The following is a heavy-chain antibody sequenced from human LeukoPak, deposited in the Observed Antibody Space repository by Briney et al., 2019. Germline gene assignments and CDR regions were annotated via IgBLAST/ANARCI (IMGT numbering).Heavy chain of an antibody. CDR1: GYTFTGYY. J-gene: IGHJ4*02. CDR3: ARDWRGYYSFDY. V-gene: IGHV1-18*04. Sequence: GASVKVSCKASGYTFTGYYIHWVRQAPGQGLEWMGWISAYNGNTNYAQKLQGRVTMTTDTSTSTAYMELRSLRSDDTAVYYCARDWRGYYSFDYWGQGTLVTVSS. D-gene: IGHD3-3*01. CDR2: ISAYNGNT.